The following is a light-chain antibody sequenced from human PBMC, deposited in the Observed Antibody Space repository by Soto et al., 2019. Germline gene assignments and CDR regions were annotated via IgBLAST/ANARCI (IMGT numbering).Light chain of an antibody. CDR2: GAS. CDR3: QQSSITPRS. V-gene: IGKV1-39*01. Sequence: DIRLTQSPPSLSASVGDRVTISCRASQSISTYLMWYQQKPGKAPNLLIYGASGLQNGVPSRFTGSGSGTEFTLTISGLHPEDSGTYYCQQSSITPRSFGQGTKVEI. J-gene: IGKJ1*01. CDR1: QSISTY.